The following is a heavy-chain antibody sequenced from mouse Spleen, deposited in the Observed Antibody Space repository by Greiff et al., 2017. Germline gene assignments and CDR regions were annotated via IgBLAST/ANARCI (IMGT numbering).Heavy chain of an antibody. CDR1: GYTFTGYF. CDR2: INPYNGDT. J-gene: IGHJ2*01. CDR3: ARWDYDGDY. V-gene: IGHV1-20*02. D-gene: IGHD2-4*01. Sequence: EVQGVESGPELVKPGASVKLSCKASGYTFTGYFMNWVMQSHGKSLEWIGRINPYNGDTFYNQKFKGKATLTVDKSSSTAHMELRSLASEDSAVYNCARWDYDGDYWGQGTTLTFSS.